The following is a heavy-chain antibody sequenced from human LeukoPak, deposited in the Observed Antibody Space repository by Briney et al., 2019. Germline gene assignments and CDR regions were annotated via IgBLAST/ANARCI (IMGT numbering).Heavy chain of an antibody. CDR2: IYPRGST. J-gene: IGHJ4*02. CDR3: ARRYSSGPFDY. CDR1: GGSISSGSYS. V-gene: IGHV4-30-2*01. Sequence: TSETLSLTCAVSGGSISSGSYSWSWIRQPPGKGLEWIGYIYPRGSTYYNPSLKSRVILSLDKSANQFSLNLSSVTAADTAVYYCARRYSSGPFDYWGQGTLVTVSS. D-gene: IGHD5-18*01.